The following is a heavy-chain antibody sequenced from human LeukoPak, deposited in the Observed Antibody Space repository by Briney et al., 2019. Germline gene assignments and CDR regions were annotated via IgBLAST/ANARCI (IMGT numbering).Heavy chain of an antibody. J-gene: IGHJ6*02. D-gene: IGHD3-3*01. CDR3: ARDTGVPKGMDV. CDR1: GGSFSGYY. V-gene: IGHV4-31*11. CDR2: IYYSGST. Sequence: SETLSLTCAVYGGSFSGYYWSWIRQHPGKGLEWIGYIYYSGSTYYNPSLKSRLTISVDTSKNQFSLKLSSVTAADTAVYYCARDTGVPKGMDVWGQGTTVTVSS.